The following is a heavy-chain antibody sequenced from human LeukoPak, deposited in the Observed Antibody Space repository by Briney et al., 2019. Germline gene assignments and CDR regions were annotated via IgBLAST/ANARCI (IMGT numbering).Heavy chain of an antibody. CDR1: GYTFTSYA. V-gene: IGHV1-3*01. D-gene: IGHD6-19*01. CDR3: ARMGVAGTRWFDR. CDR2: INAGNGNT. Sequence: GASVKVSCKASGYTFTSYAMHWVRQAPGQRLEWMGWINAGNGNTKYSQKFQGRVTITRDTSASTAYMELSSLRSEDTAVYYCARMGVAGTRWFDRWGQGTLVTVSS. J-gene: IGHJ5*02.